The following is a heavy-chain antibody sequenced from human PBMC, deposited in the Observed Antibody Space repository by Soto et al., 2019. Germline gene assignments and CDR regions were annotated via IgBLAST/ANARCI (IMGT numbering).Heavy chain of an antibody. J-gene: IGHJ6*02. CDR2: FDPEDGET. CDR3: ATRGSGYPYYYYYGMDV. Sequence: ASVKVSCKVSGYTLTELSMHWVRQAPGKGLEWMGGFDPEDGETIYAQKFQGRVTMTEDTSTDTAYMELSSLRSEDTAMYYCATRGSGYPYYYYYGMDVWGQGTTVTVSS. CDR1: GYTLTELS. V-gene: IGHV1-24*01. D-gene: IGHD3-3*01.